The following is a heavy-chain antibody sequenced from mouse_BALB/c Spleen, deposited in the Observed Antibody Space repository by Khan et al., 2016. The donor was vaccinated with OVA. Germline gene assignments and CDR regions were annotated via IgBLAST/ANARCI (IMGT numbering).Heavy chain of an antibody. J-gene: IGHJ4*01. Sequence: VQLQQSGPGLVAPSQNLSLTCTVSGFSLSDYGVSWIRQPPGKGLEWLGVIWGGGSTYYNSALKSRLSISKDNSKSQAFLKMSSLQSDDTAMFYCAKGVWSYYYTLDYWGQGTSVTVSS. CDR2: IWGGGST. V-gene: IGHV2-6-5*01. CDR1: GFSLSDYG. CDR3: AKGVWSYYYTLDY.